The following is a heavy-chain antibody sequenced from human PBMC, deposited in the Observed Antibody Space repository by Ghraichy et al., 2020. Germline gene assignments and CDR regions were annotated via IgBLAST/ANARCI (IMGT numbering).Heavy chain of an antibody. D-gene: IGHD3-3*01. V-gene: IGHV4-34*01. CDR2: INHSGST. J-gene: IGHJ4*02. CDR1: GGSFSGYY. CDR3: ARGINYDFWSGYYNEFDY. Sequence: SEPLSLTCAVYGGSFSGYYWSWIRQPPGKGLEWIGEINHSGSTNYNPSLKSRVTISVDTSKNQFSLKLSSVTAADTAVYYCARGINYDFWSGYYNEFDYWGQGTLVTVSS.